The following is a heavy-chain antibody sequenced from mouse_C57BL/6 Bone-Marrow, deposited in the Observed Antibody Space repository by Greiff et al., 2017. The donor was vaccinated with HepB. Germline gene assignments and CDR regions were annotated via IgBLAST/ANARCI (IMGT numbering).Heavy chain of an antibody. J-gene: IGHJ4*01. CDR3: ARIPLTLYAMDY. CDR2: IYPGSGST. D-gene: IGHD4-1*01. CDR1: GYTFTSYW. V-gene: IGHV1-55*01. Sequence: QVQLQQSGAELVKPGASVKMSCKASGYTFTSYWITWVKQRPGQGLEWIGDIYPGSGSTNYNEKFKSKATLTVDTSSSTAYMQLSSLTSEDSAVYYCARIPLTLYAMDYWGQGTSVTVSS.